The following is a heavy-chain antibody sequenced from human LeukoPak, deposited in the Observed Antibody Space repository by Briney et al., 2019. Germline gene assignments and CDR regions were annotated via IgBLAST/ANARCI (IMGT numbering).Heavy chain of an antibody. Sequence: GGSLRLSCAASGFTFSNYAMSWVRQAPGKGLEWVSTLSGTGGSTYYADSVTGRFTISRDNSKDTLFLQMHSLRPGDTAVYYCVREDTPATANYWGQGTLVTISS. V-gene: IGHV3-23*01. CDR2: LSGTGGST. CDR3: VREDTPATANY. J-gene: IGHJ4*02. D-gene: IGHD2-21*02. CDR1: GFTFSNYA.